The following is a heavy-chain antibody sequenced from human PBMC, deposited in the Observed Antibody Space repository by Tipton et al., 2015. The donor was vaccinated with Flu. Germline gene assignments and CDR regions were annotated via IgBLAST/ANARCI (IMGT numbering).Heavy chain of an antibody. CDR1: GGSISSGSYY. Sequence: TLSLTCTVSGGSISSGSYYWSWIRQPAGKGLEWIGRIYTSGSTKYNPSLKSRVTISVDTSKNQFSLKLSSVTAADTAVYYCASGRYDSSAREGFFGYWGQGTPVTVSS. D-gene: IGHD3-22*01. CDR2: IYTSGST. CDR3: ASGRYDSSAREGFFGY. J-gene: IGHJ4*02. V-gene: IGHV4-61*02.